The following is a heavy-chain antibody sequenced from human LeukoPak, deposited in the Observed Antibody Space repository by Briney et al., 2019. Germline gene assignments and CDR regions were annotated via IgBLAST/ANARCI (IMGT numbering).Heavy chain of an antibody. J-gene: IGHJ6*02. CDR1: GFTFSDYY. CDR3: ASLVRYYYYGMDV. Sequence: GSLRLSCAASGFTFSDYYMSWIRQAPGKGLEWVSYISSSGSTIYYADSVKGRFTISRDNAKNSLYLQMNSLRAEDTAVYYCASLVRYYYYGMDVWGQGTTVTVSS. CDR2: ISSSGSTI. V-gene: IGHV3-11*01. D-gene: IGHD6-13*01.